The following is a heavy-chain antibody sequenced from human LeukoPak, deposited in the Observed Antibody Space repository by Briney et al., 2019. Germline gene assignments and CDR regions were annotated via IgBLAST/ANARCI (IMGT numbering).Heavy chain of an antibody. CDR1: GGSFSGYY. CDR3: ARGNKDYDFWSGYRGEYNWFDP. CDR2: INHSGST. V-gene: IGHV4-34*01. J-gene: IGHJ5*02. D-gene: IGHD3-3*01. Sequence: KPSETLSLTCAVYGGSFSGYYWSWIRQPPGKGLEWIGEINHSGSTNYNPSLKSRVTISVDTSKSQFSLKLSSVTAADTAVYYCARGNKDYDFWSGYRGEYNWFDPWGQGTLVTVSS.